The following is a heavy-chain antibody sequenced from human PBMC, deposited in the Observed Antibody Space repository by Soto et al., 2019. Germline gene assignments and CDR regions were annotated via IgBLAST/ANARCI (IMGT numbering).Heavy chain of an antibody. Sequence: ASVKVSCKASGYSFTNNDVSWVRQATGQGLEWRGWRNTGNGDTRYAQKFQGRVTMTRDISIATAYMELGILRSDDTAIYYCARMATFGSLNWFEPWCQGTLVTVSS. CDR1: GYSFTNND. J-gene: IGHJ5*02. V-gene: IGHV1-8*01. D-gene: IGHD3-16*01. CDR2: RNTGNGDT. CDR3: ARMATFGSLNWFEP.